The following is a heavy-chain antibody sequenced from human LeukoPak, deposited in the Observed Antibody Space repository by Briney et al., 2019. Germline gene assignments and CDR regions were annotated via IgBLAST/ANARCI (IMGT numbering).Heavy chain of an antibody. CDR1: GFTFNNYG. Sequence: PGGSLRLSCAASGFTFNNYGMNWVRQAPGKGLEWVSSISPSSSYIYYTDSVKGRFTISRDNDKNSLYLQMNSLRAEDTAVYYCARDRVAVVRGVSAFDYWGQGTLVTVSS. J-gene: IGHJ4*02. D-gene: IGHD3-10*01. CDR2: ISPSSSYI. CDR3: ARDRVAVVRGVSAFDY. V-gene: IGHV3-21*01.